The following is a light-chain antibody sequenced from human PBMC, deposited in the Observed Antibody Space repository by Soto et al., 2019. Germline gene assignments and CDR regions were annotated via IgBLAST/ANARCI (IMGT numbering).Light chain of an antibody. J-gene: IGLJ2*01. V-gene: IGLV2-14*01. Sequence: QSAPTQPASVSGSPGQSITISCTGTSSDVGGYNYVSWYQQHPGKVPKLMIYDVSNRPSGVSNRFSGSKSGNTASLTISGLQAEDEADYYCSSYTSSSTVVFGGGTKVTVL. CDR2: DVS. CDR1: SSDVGGYNY. CDR3: SSYTSSSTVV.